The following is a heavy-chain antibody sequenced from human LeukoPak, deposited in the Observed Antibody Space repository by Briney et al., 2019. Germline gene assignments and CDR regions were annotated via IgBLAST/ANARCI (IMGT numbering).Heavy chain of an antibody. D-gene: IGHD5-12*01. CDR2: INQDGSKE. CDR1: GFIFSNYW. V-gene: IGHV3-7*01. CDR3: VRDGGVSGYDLLDY. J-gene: IGHJ4*02. Sequence: GGSLRLSCTASGFIFSNYWMTWVRQAPGKGLEWVAQINQDGSKEYYIDSVKARFSISRNNARNSLSLQMNSLRAEDTAVYYCVRDGGVSGYDLLDYWGQGTLVTVSS.